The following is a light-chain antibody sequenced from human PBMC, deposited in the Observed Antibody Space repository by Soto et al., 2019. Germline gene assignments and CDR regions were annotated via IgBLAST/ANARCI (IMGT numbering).Light chain of an antibody. CDR3: QQYYSTPFT. CDR2: WAS. Sequence: EIVMTQSPDSLAVSLGERATINCKSSQNVIYSSNNKNYLAWYQQKPGQPPKLLIYWASTRESGVPDRFSGSGSGTDFTLTISSLQAEDVAVYDCQQYYSTPFTFGPGTKVDIK. CDR1: QNVIYSSNNKNY. V-gene: IGKV4-1*01. J-gene: IGKJ3*01.